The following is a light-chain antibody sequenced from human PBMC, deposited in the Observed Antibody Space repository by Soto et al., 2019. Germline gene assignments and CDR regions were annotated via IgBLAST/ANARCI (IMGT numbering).Light chain of an antibody. J-gene: IGLJ2*01. CDR1: SSDVGGYNY. V-gene: IGLV2-14*01. CDR3: SSYTSSSTL. CDR2: DVS. Sequence: QPVLTQPASVSGSPGQSITISCTGTSSDVGGYNYVSWYQQHPGKAPKLMIYDVSNRPSGVSNRFSGSKSGNTASLTISGLQAEDEADYYCSSYTSSSTLFGGGTKVTVL.